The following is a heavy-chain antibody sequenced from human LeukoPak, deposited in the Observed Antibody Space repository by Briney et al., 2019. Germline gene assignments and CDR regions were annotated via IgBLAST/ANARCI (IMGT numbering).Heavy chain of an antibody. CDR3: ARGADYGSGSLESGY. V-gene: IGHV4-34*01. Sequence: SETLSLTCAVYGGSFSVYYWSWIRQPPGKGLEWIGEINHSGSTNYNPSLKSRVTISVDTSKNQFSLKLSSVTAADTAVYYCARGADYGSGSLESGYWGQGTLVTVSS. D-gene: IGHD3-10*01. CDR1: GGSFSVYY. CDR2: INHSGST. J-gene: IGHJ4*02.